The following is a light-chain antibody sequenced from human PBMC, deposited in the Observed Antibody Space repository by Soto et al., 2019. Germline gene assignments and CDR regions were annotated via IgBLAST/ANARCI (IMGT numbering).Light chain of an antibody. CDR2: GAS. Sequence: EIVLTQSPGTLSLSPGERATLTCRASQSVTSNFLAWYQQKPGQAPRLLMYGASSRATGIPDRFSGSGSGTDFTLTISRLEPEDFALYCCHQYGSSPLTFGPGTKVDIK. J-gene: IGKJ3*01. V-gene: IGKV3-20*01. CDR3: HQYGSSPLT. CDR1: QSVTSNF.